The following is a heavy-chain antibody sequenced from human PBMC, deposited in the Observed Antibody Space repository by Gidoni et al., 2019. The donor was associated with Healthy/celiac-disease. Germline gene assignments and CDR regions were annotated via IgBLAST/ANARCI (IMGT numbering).Heavy chain of an antibody. D-gene: IGHD5-12*01. CDR2: IYPGDSDT. V-gene: IGHV5-51*03. Sequence: QLVQSGAEVKKPGESLKISCKGSGYSFTSYWIGWVRQMPGKGLGWMGIIYPGDSDTSYSPSFQGQVTISADKSISTADLQCSSLKASDTAMYYCARLGLEMATGSYFDDWGQGTLVTVSA. CDR1: GYSFTSYW. CDR3: ARLGLEMATGSYFDD. J-gene: IGHJ4*02.